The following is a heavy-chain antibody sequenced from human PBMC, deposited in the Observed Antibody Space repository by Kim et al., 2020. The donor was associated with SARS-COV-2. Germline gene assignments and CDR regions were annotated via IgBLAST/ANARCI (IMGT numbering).Heavy chain of an antibody. Sequence: SVKGRFTISRDNAKNSLYLQMNSLRDEDTAVYYCARDSLGGGYDSNEIDYWGQGTLVTVSS. D-gene: IGHD5-12*01. CDR3: ARDSLGGGYDSNEIDY. V-gene: IGHV3-48*02. J-gene: IGHJ4*02.